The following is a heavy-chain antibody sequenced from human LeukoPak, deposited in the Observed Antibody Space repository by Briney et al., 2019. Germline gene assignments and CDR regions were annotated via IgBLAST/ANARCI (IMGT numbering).Heavy chain of an antibody. CDR3: ARGLVDILTGYYPPLDNWFDP. CDR2: ISAYNGNT. CDR1: GYTFTSYG. J-gene: IGHJ5*02. Sequence: ASVKVSCKASGYTFTSYGISWVRQAPGQGLEWMGWISAYNGNTNYAQKLQGRVTMTTDTSTSTAYMELSSLRSEDTAVYYCARGLVDILTGYYPPLDNWFDPWGQGTLVTVSS. V-gene: IGHV1-18*01. D-gene: IGHD3-9*01.